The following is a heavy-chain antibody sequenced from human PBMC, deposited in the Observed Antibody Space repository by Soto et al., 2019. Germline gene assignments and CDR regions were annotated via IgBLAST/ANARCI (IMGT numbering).Heavy chain of an antibody. V-gene: IGHV4-39*01. CDR2: IYYSGST. CDR1: GGSISSSSYY. CDR3: ARRPGATVFGGPDY. J-gene: IGHJ4*02. D-gene: IGHD1-26*01. Sequence: QLLESGPGLVKPSETLSLNCTVSGGSISSSSYYWGWIRQPPEKGLEWIGSIYYSGSTYYNPSLKSRVTISVDTSKNQFSLKLSSVTAADTAVYYCARRPGATVFGGPDYWGQGTLVTVSS.